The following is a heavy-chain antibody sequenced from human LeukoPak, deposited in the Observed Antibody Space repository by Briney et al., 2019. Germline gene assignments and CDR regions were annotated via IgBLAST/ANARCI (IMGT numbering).Heavy chain of an antibody. CDR1: GYTFTSYG. CDR3: AGEAYCGGDCHFDY. J-gene: IGHJ4*02. Sequence: GASVKVSCKASGYTFTSYGISWVRQAPGQGLEWMGWISAYNGNTNYAQKLQGRVTMTTDTSTSTAYMELRSLRSDDAVVYYCAGEAYCGGDCHFDYWGQGTLVTVSS. V-gene: IGHV1-18*01. D-gene: IGHD2-21*02. CDR2: ISAYNGNT.